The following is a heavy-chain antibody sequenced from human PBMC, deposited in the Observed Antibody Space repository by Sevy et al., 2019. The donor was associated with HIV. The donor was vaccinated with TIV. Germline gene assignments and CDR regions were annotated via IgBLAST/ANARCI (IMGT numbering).Heavy chain of an antibody. J-gene: IGHJ4*02. Sequence: GESRKSSCAASGFTFSSYWMTWVRQAPGKGLEWVANIKQDMSEKYYADSVKGRFTISRDNARNSLYLQMESLRAEDTAVYYCARAQQVTMLVVIGGLYFDFWGQGTLVTVSS. D-gene: IGHD3-22*01. CDR1: GFTFSSYW. V-gene: IGHV3-7*01. CDR2: IKQDMSEK. CDR3: ARAQQVTMLVVIGGLYFDF.